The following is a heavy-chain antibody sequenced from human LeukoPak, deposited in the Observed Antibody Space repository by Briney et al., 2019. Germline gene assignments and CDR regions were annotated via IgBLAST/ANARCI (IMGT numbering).Heavy chain of an antibody. D-gene: IGHD4-17*01. CDR2: ISSSSSYI. Sequence: GGSLRLSCAASGFSLSAYWMTWVRQAPGKGLEWVSSISSSSSYIYYADSVKGRFTISRDNAKNSLYLQMNSLRAEDTAVYYCARDITVTSFDPWGQGTLVTVSS. CDR3: ARDITVTSFDP. V-gene: IGHV3-21*01. CDR1: GFSLSAYW. J-gene: IGHJ5*02.